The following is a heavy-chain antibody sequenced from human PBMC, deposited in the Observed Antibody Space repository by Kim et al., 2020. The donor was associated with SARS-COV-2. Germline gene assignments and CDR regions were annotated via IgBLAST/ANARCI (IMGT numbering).Heavy chain of an antibody. J-gene: IGHJ5*02. CDR3: VRAYSSGWYWRFDP. CDR1: GGSISSYY. Sequence: SETLSLTCTVSGGSISSYYWSWIRQPPGKGLEWIGYIYYSGSTNYNPSLKSRVTISVDTSKNQFSLKLSSVTAADTAVYYCVRAYSSGWYWRFDPWGQGTLVTVSS. CDR2: IYYSGST. V-gene: IGHV4-59*01. D-gene: IGHD6-19*01.